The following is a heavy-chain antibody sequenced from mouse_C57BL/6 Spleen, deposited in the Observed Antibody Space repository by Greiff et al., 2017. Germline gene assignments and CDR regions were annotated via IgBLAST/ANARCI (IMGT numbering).Heavy chain of an antibody. J-gene: IGHJ4*01. CDR2: IDPSDSET. D-gene: IGHD2-4*01. CDR1: GYTFTSYW. Sequence: VQLQQPGAELVRPGSSVKLSCKASGYTFTSYWMHWVKQRPLQGLDWIGNIDPSDSETHYNQKFKDKATLTVAKSSSTAYLQLSSLTSEDSAVYYSAIYDYYVGYYAMDYWGQGTSVTVSS. CDR3: AIYDYYVGYYAMDY. V-gene: IGHV1-52*01.